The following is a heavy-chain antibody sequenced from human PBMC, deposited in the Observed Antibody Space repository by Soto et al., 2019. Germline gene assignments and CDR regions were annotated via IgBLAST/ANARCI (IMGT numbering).Heavy chain of an antibody. D-gene: IGHD3-10*01. V-gene: IGHV4-59*01. J-gene: IGHJ6*02. CDR1: GGSIRSYY. Sequence: PSETLSLTCTVSGGSIRSYYWSWIRQPPGKGLEWIGNIYYSGSTNYNPSLNSRVTISVYTDKAKYALTLSSVTAGDTAAYFCERGGSESYYEDYYYGMDVWGQGTTVTVSS. CDR3: ERGGSESYYEDYYYGMDV. CDR2: IYYSGST.